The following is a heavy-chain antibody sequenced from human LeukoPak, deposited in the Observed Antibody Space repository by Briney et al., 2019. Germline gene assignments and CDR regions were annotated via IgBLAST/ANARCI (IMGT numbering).Heavy chain of an antibody. D-gene: IGHD3-22*01. CDR3: ARGPNTSGPSDY. J-gene: IGHJ4*02. Sequence: GGSLRLSCAASGFTVSTNYMTWVRQAPGKGLEWVSVIYSGGSTYYADSVKGRFTISRDNSKNTLYLQMNSLKAEDTAVYYCARGPNTSGPSDYWGQGTLVTVSS. V-gene: IGHV3-66*02. CDR1: GFTVSTNY. CDR2: IYSGGST.